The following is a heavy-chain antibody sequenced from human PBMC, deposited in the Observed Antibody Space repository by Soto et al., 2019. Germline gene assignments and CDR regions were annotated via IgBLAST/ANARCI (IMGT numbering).Heavy chain of an antibody. V-gene: IGHV3-23*01. D-gene: IGHD3-3*01. Sequence: GGSLRLSCAASGFTFNNYAMNWVRQAPGKGLEGVSVISGSGGNTFYADSVKGRFTIPRDNSKYTLYLQMNSLRAEDTAVYYCAKDVRALTIFGVVPRGDYYYGMDVWGQGTTVTVSS. J-gene: IGHJ6*02. CDR2: ISGSGGNT. CDR1: GFTFNNYA. CDR3: AKDVRALTIFGVVPRGDYYYGMDV.